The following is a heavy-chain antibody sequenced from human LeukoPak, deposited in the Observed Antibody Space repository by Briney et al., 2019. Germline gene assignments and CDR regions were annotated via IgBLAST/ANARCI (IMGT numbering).Heavy chain of an antibody. D-gene: IGHD5-12*01. CDR2: IYHSGST. CDR1: GGSISTFY. J-gene: IGHJ4*02. Sequence: SETLSLTCTVSGGSISTFYWSWIRQPPGKGLEWIGYIYHSGSTYYNPSLKSRVTISVDRSKNQFSLKLSSVTAADTAVYYCASGYSGYGRGDFDYWGQGTLVTVSS. V-gene: IGHV4-30-2*01. CDR3: ASGYSGYGRGDFDY.